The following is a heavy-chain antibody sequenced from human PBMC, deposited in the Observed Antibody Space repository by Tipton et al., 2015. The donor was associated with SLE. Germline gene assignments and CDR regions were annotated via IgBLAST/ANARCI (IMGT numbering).Heavy chain of an antibody. CDR3: ARPDCSSTSCYPRDY. CDR2: ISSSSSTI. Sequence: GSLRLSCAASGFTFSSYSMNWVRQAPGKGLEWVSYISSSSSTIYYADSVKGRFTISRDNAKNSLYLQMNSLRAEDTAVYYCARPDCSSTSCYPRDYWGQGTLVTVSS. V-gene: IGHV3-48*01. J-gene: IGHJ4*02. CDR1: GFTFSSYS. D-gene: IGHD2-2*01.